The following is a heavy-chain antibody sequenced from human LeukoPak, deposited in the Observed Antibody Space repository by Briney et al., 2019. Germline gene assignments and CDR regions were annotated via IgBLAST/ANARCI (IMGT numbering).Heavy chain of an antibody. CDR3: ARDVSSWSDDAFDI. D-gene: IGHD6-13*01. J-gene: IGHJ3*02. V-gene: IGHV3-30*19. CDR1: GFTFSSYG. Sequence: GGSLRLSCAASGFTFSSYGMHWVRQAPGRGLEWVAVISYDGSNKYYADSVKGRFTISRDNSKNTLYLQMNSLRAEDTAVYYCARDVSSWSDDAFDIWGQGTMVTVSS. CDR2: ISYDGSNK.